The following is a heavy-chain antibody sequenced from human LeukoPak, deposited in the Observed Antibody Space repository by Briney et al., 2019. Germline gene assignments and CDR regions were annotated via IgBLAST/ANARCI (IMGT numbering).Heavy chain of an antibody. Sequence: RSSETLSLTCAVYGGSFSGYYWSWIRQPPGKGLEWIGEINHSGSTNYNPSLKSRVTISVDTSKNQFSLKLSSVTAADTAVYYCARHRMVRGLTIRGFDPWGQGTLVTVSS. J-gene: IGHJ5*02. V-gene: IGHV4-34*01. CDR2: INHSGST. D-gene: IGHD3-10*01. CDR3: ARHRMVRGLTIRGFDP. CDR1: GGSFSGYY.